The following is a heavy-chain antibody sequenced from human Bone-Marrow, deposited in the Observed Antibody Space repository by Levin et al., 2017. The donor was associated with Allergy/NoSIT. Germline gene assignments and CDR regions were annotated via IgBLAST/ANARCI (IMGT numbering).Heavy chain of an antibody. D-gene: IGHD6-13*01. Sequence: KVSCKASGYRFTSYWIGWVRQMPGKGLEWMGIIYCDDSDTRYSPSFQGQVTISADKSINTVYLQWSSLKASDTAMYYCARREAAGASTYMDVWGKGTTVTVSS. V-gene: IGHV5-51*01. CDR3: ARREAAGASTYMDV. CDR2: IYCDDSDT. CDR1: GYRFTSYW. J-gene: IGHJ6*03.